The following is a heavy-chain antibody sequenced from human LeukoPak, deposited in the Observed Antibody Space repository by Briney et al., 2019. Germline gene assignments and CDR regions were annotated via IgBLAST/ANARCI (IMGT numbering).Heavy chain of an antibody. Sequence: GGSLRLSCAASGFTFSGSAMHWVRQASGKGLEWVANIKPDGSEDYYVDSVKGRFTISRDNAKESLYLQMNSLRAEDTAVYYCARDVVGIDYWGQGILVTVSS. CDR2: IKPDGSED. CDR3: ARDVVGIDY. V-gene: IGHV3-7*01. D-gene: IGHD2-21*01. CDR1: GFTFSGSA. J-gene: IGHJ4*02.